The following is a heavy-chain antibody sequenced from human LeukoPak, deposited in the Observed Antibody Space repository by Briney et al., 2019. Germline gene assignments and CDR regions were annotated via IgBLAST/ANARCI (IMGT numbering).Heavy chain of an antibody. D-gene: IGHD6-13*01. J-gene: IGHJ6*03. CDR3: ARASSQQLVSRYYYYYMDV. V-gene: IGHV3-23*01. CDR2: ISGSGGST. Sequence: PGGSLRLSCAASGFTFSSYAMSWVRQAPGKGLEWVSAISGSGGSTYYADSVKGRFTISRDNAKNTLYLQMNSLRAEDTAVYYCARASSQQLVSRYYYYYMDVWGKGTTVTISS. CDR1: GFTFSSYA.